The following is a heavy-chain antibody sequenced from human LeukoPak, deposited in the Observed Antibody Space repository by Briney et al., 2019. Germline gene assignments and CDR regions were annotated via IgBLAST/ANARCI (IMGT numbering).Heavy chain of an antibody. CDR2: IIPIFGIA. D-gene: IGHD2-15*01. J-gene: IGHJ4*02. CDR3: ASTYCSGGSCYGRLVDY. CDR1: GGTFSSYA. V-gene: IGHV1-69*04. Sequence: ASVKVSCKASGGTFSSYAISWVRQAPGQGFEWMGRIIPIFGIANYAQKFQGRVTITADKSTSTAYMELSSLRSEDTAVYYCASTYCSGGSCYGRLVDYWGQGTLVTVSS.